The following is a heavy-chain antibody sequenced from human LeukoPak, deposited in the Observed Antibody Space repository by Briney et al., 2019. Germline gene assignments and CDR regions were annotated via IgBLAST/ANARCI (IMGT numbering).Heavy chain of an antibody. CDR3: AREAGYYDFWSGYYRSLNDY. Sequence: SETLPLTCTASGYSISSGYYWGWIRQPPGKGLEWIGSIYHSGSTYYNPSLKSRVTISVDTSKNQFSLKLSSVTAADTAVYYCAREAGYYDFWSGYYRSLNDYWGQGTLVTVSS. D-gene: IGHD3-3*01. V-gene: IGHV4-38-2*02. CDR1: GYSISSGYY. CDR2: IYHSGST. J-gene: IGHJ4*02.